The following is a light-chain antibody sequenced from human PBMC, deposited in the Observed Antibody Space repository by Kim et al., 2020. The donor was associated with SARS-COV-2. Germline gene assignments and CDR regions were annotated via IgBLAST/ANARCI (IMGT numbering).Light chain of an antibody. J-gene: IGLJ1*01. CDR2: DND. Sequence: QRVTISCSGLCSNIANNYSSWHQQLPRTAPQRLFYDNDKRPSGIPDRFSGSKSGTSATLGITGLQTGDEADYYCGTWDSSLSAYVSGTGTKVTVL. CDR1: CSNIANNY. V-gene: IGLV1-51*01. CDR3: GTWDSSLSAYV.